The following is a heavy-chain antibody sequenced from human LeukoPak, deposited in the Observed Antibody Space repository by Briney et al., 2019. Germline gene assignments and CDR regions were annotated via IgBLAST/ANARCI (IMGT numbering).Heavy chain of an antibody. Sequence: GASVKVSCKASGGTFSSYAISWVRQAPGQGLGWMGGIIPIFGTANYAQKFQGRVTMTRNTSISTAYMELSSLRSEDTAVYYCARDGYGYCSSTSCDNYYYYGMGVWGQGTTVTVSS. CDR2: IIPIFGTA. CDR3: ARDGYGYCSSTSCDNYYYYGMGV. CDR1: GGTFSSYA. J-gene: IGHJ6*02. D-gene: IGHD2-2*02. V-gene: IGHV1-69*05.